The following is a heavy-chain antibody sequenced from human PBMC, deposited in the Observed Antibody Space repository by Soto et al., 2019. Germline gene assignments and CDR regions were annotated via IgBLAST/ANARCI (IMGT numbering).Heavy chain of an antibody. CDR1: GGSFSGYY. Sequence: SETLSLTCAVYGGSFSGYYWSWIRQPPGKGLEWIGEINHSGSTNYNPSLKSRVTISVDTSKNQFSLKLSSVTAADTAVYYCARGVAPHLAAFDIWGQGTMVTVSS. J-gene: IGHJ3*02. V-gene: IGHV4-34*01. CDR2: INHSGST. CDR3: ARGVAPHLAAFDI. D-gene: IGHD5-12*01.